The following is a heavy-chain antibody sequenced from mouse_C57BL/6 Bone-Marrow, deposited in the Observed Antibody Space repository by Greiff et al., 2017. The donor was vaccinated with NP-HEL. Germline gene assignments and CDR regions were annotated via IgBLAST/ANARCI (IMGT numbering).Heavy chain of an antibody. J-gene: IGHJ3*01. CDR3: ARSTKGFAY. CDR1: GSTFTSYT. CDR2: INPSSGYT. Sequence: VQRVESGAELARPGASVKMSCKASGSTFTSYTMHWVKQRPGQGLEWIGYINPSSGYTKYNQKFKDKATLTADKSSSTAYMQLSSLTSEDSAVYYCARSTKGFAYWGQGTLVTVSA. V-gene: IGHV1-4*01.